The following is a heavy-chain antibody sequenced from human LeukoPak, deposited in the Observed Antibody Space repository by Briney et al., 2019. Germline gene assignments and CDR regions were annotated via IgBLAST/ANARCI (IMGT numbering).Heavy chain of an antibody. CDR2: TYYRCKWYN. CDR1: GDSVSSNSAA. Sequence: SQTLSLTCAISGDSVSSNSAAWNWIRQSPSRGLEWLGRTYYRCKWYNDYAVSVNSRITINPDTSKNQFSLQLNSVTPEDTAVYYCARTVRDYYGSGSYPAEDWFDPWGQGTLVTVSS. J-gene: IGHJ5*02. V-gene: IGHV6-1*01. CDR3: ARTVRDYYGSGSYPAEDWFDP. D-gene: IGHD3-10*01.